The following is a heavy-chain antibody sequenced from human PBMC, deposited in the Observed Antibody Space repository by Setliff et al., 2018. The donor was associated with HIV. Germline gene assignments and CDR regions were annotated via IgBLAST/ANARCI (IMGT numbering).Heavy chain of an antibody. V-gene: IGHV4-61*08. CDR3: ATLDPSGGNFLAY. CDR2: IHASGKT. Sequence: SETLSLTCTVSGGSISSAGYYWNWIRQPPGKGLEWIGYIHASGKTNYNPSLKSRVTISLDTSKMQFSLHLTSVTAADTAVYYCATLDPSGGNFLAYWGQGTLVTVSS. D-gene: IGHD2-21*02. J-gene: IGHJ4*02. CDR1: GGSISSAGYY.